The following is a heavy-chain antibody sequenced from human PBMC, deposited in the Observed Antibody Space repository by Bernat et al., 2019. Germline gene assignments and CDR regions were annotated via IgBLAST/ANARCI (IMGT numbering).Heavy chain of an antibody. CDR3: ARRNY. CDR2: ISSSGVST. V-gene: IGHV3-23*01. Sequence: EVQLLESGGDLVQPGGSLRLSCAASGFIFSNFAMSWVRRAPGKGLEWVSTISSSGVSTYYADSVKGRFTISRDNSKNTLYLQIDSLRVEDTAIYYCARRNYWGQGTLVTVSS. J-gene: IGHJ4*02. CDR1: GFIFSNFA.